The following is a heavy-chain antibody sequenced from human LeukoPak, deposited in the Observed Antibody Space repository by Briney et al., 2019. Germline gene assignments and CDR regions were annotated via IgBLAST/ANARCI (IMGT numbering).Heavy chain of an antibody. CDR3: ARDRLAAGDAFDI. Sequence: GGSLRLSCAASGFTFSSYSTNWVRHAPGKGLEWVSSISTTSTYIYYADSVKGRFTISRDNAKNSLYLQMNSLRAEDTAVYYCARDRLAAGDAFDIWGQGTMVTVSS. J-gene: IGHJ3*02. CDR1: GFTFSSYS. V-gene: IGHV3-21*01. CDR2: ISTTSTYI. D-gene: IGHD6-13*01.